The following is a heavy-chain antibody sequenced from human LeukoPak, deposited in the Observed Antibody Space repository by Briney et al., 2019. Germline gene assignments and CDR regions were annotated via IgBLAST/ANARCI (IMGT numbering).Heavy chain of an antibody. J-gene: IGHJ3*02. CDR3: ARGRFLDAFDI. CDR1: GGSISGNY. D-gene: IGHD3-3*01. V-gene: IGHV4-59*01. CDR2: IYYTGST. Sequence: SETLSLTCTVSGGSISGNYWSWIRQPPGKGLEWIGYIYYTGSTNYNPSLKSRVTISVDTSKNQFSLKLSSVTAADTAVYYCARGRFLDAFDIWGQGTMVTVSS.